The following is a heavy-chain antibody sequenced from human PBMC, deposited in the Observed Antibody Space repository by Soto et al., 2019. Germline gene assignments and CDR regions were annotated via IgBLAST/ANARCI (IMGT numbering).Heavy chain of an antibody. CDR2: IKQDGSEK. CDR3: ARDRQVWFGELREEYFDY. J-gene: IGHJ4*02. Sequence: PGGSLRLSCAASGFTFSSYWMSWVRQAPGKGLEWVANIKQDGSEKYYVDSVKGRFTISRDNAKNSLYLQMNSLRAEDTAVYYCARDRQVWFGELREEYFDYWGQGTLVTVSS. V-gene: IGHV3-7*03. D-gene: IGHD3-10*01. CDR1: GFTFSSYW.